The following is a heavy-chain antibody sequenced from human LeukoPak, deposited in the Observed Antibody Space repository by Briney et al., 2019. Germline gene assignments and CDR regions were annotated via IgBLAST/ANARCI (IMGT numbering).Heavy chain of an antibody. D-gene: IGHD6-13*01. CDR3: AREAAAGPLVDY. V-gene: IGHV3-7*01. Sequence: GGSLRLSCAASGFTFSNYWMSWVRQAPGKGLEWVANIKRDGGETYYVDSVKGRFTISRDNAKNSLYLQMDSLRAEDTAVYYCAREAAAGPLVDYWGQGTLVTVSS. CDR2: IKRDGGET. J-gene: IGHJ4*02. CDR1: GFTFSNYW.